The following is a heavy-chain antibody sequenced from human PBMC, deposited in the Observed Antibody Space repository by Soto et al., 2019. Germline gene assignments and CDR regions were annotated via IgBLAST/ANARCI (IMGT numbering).Heavy chain of an antibody. Sequence: QVQLVQSGAEVKKPGSSVKVSCKASGGTFSSYAISWVRQAPGQGLEWMGGIIPIFGTANYAQKFQGRVTITADESTSTAYMELSGLRSEDTAVYYCARVTYCGGDCYDLFDYWGQGTLVTVSS. J-gene: IGHJ4*02. D-gene: IGHD2-21*02. V-gene: IGHV1-69*12. CDR1: GGTFSSYA. CDR3: ARVTYCGGDCYDLFDY. CDR2: IIPIFGTA.